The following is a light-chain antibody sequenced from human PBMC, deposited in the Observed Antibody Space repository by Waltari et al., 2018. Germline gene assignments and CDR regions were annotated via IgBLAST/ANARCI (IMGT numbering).Light chain of an antibody. J-gene: IGLJ3*02. CDR1: SSNIATTY. CDR3: AAWDDRQSGPYWV. Sequence: QSVLTQPPSASGTPGQRVTIPCSGTSSNIATTYVFWSHQLPGTAPKLLIFRNNRRPSRVPDRFSGSKSGTSASLDISGLRSEDEADYYCAAWDDRQSGPYWVFGGGTKLTVL. V-gene: IGLV1-47*01. CDR2: RNN.